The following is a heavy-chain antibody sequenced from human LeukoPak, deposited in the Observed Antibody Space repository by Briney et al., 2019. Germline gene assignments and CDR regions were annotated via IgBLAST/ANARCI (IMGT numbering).Heavy chain of an antibody. V-gene: IGHV3-21*01. CDR3: ARGRIAAAITFDY. Sequence: GGSLRPSCAASGFTFSSYSMNWVRQAPGKGLEWVSSISSSSSYIYYADSVKGRFTISRDNAKNSLYPQMNSLRAEDTAVYYCARGRIAAAITFDYWGQGTLVTVSS. J-gene: IGHJ4*02. CDR2: ISSSSSYI. D-gene: IGHD6-13*01. CDR1: GFTFSSYS.